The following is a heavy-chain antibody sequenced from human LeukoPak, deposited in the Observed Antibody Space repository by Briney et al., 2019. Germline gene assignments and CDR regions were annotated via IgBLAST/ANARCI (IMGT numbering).Heavy chain of an antibody. V-gene: IGHV4-38-2*02. D-gene: IGHD6-6*01. CDR3: ARGGAAQDFDY. J-gene: IGHJ4*02. CDR1: GYSISSAYY. CDR2: IYYTGST. Sequence: PSETLSLTCSVSGYSISSAYYWGWIRQPPGKGLEWIGCIYYTGSTYYNPSLKSRVTISVDTSKNQFSLKLSSVTAADTAVYYCARGGAAQDFDYWGQGTLVTVSS.